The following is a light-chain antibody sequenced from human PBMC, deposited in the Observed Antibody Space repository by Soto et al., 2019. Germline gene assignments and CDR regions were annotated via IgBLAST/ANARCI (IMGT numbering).Light chain of an antibody. J-gene: IGKJ4*01. CDR2: GAS. CDR3: QQSGSSPLT. Sequence: VLTQSPGTLSLSPGDRATLSCRASQSVTANCLAWYQQKPGQAPRLLIYGASSRATGIPDRFSGSASGIDFTLTITRLEPEDFAVYFCQQSGSSPLTFGGGTKVEIK. CDR1: QSVTANC. V-gene: IGKV3-20*01.